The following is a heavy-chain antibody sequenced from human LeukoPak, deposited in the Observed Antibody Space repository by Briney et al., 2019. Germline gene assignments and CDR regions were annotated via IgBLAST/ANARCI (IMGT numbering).Heavy chain of an antibody. V-gene: IGHV3-23*01. CDR3: AKVSGYGHYYYYGMDV. Sequence: GGSLRLSCAASGFTFSSYAMSWVRLAPGKGLEWVSAISGSGGSTYYADSVKGRFTISRDNSKNTLYLQMNSLRAEDTAVYYCAKVSGYGHYYYYGMDVWGQGTTVTVSS. J-gene: IGHJ6*02. D-gene: IGHD5-12*01. CDR2: ISGSGGST. CDR1: GFTFSSYA.